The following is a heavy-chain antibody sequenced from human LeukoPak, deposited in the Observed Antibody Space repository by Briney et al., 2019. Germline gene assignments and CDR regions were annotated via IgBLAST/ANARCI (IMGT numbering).Heavy chain of an antibody. D-gene: IGHD3-22*01. CDR3: ARGTYYYDSSGTLPVFYWYFDL. J-gene: IGHJ2*01. CDR2: IYYSGST. V-gene: IGHV4-59*01. CDR1: GGSISSYY. Sequence: SETLSLTCTVSGGSISSYYWRWIRQRPGEGLERIGYIYYSGSTKYNPSLQSRVTISVDTSKNQCSLKLSSVTAADTAVYYCARGTYYYDSSGTLPVFYWYFDLWGRGTLVTVSS.